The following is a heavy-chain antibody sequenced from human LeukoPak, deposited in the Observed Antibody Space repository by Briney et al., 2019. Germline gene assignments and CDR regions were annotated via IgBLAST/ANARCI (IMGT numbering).Heavy chain of an antibody. CDR1: GDSIIGSY. V-gene: IGHV4-59*01. D-gene: IGHD3-22*01. CDR3: ARRRYYDSSGYNPTYYFDY. J-gene: IGHJ4*02. CDR2: IYYSVDT. Sequence: SETLPLTCAVSGDSIIGSYWSWIRQAPGKGLEWIGYIYYSVDTDYNPSLKSRVTISVDMSRKQISLRLTSVTAADTAVYYCARRRYYDSSGYNPTYYFDYWGQGILVTVSS.